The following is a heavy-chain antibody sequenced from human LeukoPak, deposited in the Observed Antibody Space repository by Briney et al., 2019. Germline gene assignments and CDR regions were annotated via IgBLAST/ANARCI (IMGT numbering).Heavy chain of an antibody. CDR1: GFTFDDYA. Sequence: GRSLRLSCAASGFTFDDYAMHWVRQAPGKGLEWVSGISWNSGSIGYADSVKGRFTISRDNAKNSLYLQMSSLRAEDTALYYCAKDIYGDYVFYYFDYWGQGTLVTVSS. J-gene: IGHJ4*02. CDR2: ISWNSGSI. V-gene: IGHV3-9*01. CDR3: AKDIYGDYVFYYFDY. D-gene: IGHD4-17*01.